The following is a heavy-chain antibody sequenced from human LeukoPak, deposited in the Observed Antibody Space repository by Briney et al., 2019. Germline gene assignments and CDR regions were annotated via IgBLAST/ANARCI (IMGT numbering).Heavy chain of an antibody. V-gene: IGHV4-34*01. J-gene: IGHJ4*02. CDR2: IDHTGST. Sequence: IPSETLSLTCAVYGGSFSGYYWSWIRQPPGKGLEWIGEIDHTGSTNYNPSLKSRVTISVDTSKNQFSLKLSSVTAADTAVYYCARGLYSNYFDYWGQGTLVTVSS. CDR1: GGSFSGYY. D-gene: IGHD4-11*01. CDR3: ARGLYSNYFDY.